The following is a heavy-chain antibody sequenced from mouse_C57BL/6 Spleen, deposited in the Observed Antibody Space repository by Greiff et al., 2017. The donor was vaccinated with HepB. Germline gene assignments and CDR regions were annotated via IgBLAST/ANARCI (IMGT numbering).Heavy chain of an antibody. CDR3: ARGEDYDGAMDY. CDR2: IYPGSGNT. CDR1: GYTFTDYY. J-gene: IGHJ4*01. Sequence: QVQLQQSGAELVRPGASVKLSCKASGYTFTDYYINWVKQRPGQGLEWIARIYPGSGNTYYNEKFKGKATLTAEKSSSTAYMQLSSLTSEDSAVYFCARGEDYDGAMDYWGQGTSVTVSS. D-gene: IGHD2-4*01. V-gene: IGHV1-76*01.